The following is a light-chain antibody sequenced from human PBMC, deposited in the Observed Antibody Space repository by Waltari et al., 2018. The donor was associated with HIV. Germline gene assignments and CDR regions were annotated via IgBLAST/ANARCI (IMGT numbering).Light chain of an antibody. J-gene: IGLJ6*01. CDR2: RNA. CDR3: ASWDDALSSWL. Sequence: QSGLSQPPSTSRPPGQRVVISCSGSSSNVGKNYVSWFQQLPGAAPRLLIYRNARRPSGVPARFTAAKSGTSASLVISGLRSDDEAEYFCASWDDALSSWLFGGGTKLTVL. V-gene: IGLV1-47*01. CDR1: SSNVGKNY.